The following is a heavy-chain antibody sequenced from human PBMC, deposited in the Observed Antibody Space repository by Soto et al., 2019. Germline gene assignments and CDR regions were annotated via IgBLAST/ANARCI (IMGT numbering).Heavy chain of an antibody. Sequence: QVRLQESGPRLVKPSETLSLTCTVSGASIQSDDFYWGWIRQSPGKGPAWVATIHSGGATYYNPFFRRWVTLTVDPSKNPGPLTWKSGTAADPAVYYCARPYSRGWPDAFHMLGQGTQVTVSS. CDR3: ARPYSRGWPDAFHM. V-gene: IGHV4-39*01. J-gene: IGHJ3*02. CDR2: IHSGGAT. D-gene: IGHD6-19*01. CDR1: GASIQSDDFY.